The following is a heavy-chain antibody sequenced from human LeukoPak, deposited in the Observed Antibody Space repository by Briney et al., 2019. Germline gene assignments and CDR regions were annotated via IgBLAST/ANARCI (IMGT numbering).Heavy chain of an antibody. V-gene: IGHV3-21*01. D-gene: IGHD3-3*01. Sequence: GGSLRLSCAASGFTFSSYSMNWVRQAPGKGLEWVSSISSSSSYIYYADSVKGLFTISRDNAKNSLYLQMNSLRAEDTAVYYCARVATYYDFWSGYYREYYFDYWGQGTLVTVSS. CDR3: ARVATYYDFWSGYYREYYFDY. J-gene: IGHJ4*02. CDR2: ISSSSSYI. CDR1: GFTFSSYS.